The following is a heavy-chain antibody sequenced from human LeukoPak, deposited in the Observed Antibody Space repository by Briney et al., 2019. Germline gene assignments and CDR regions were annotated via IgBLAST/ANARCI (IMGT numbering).Heavy chain of an antibody. CDR3: ARLDSSWSFDY. CDR2: IYPGDSDT. D-gene: IGHD6-13*01. J-gene: IGHJ4*02. CDR1: GYSFTTYW. Sequence: PGESLKISCEGSGYSFTTYWIGWVRQMPGKGLEWMGIIYPGDSDTRYSPSFQGQVSISADKSISTANLQWSSLKTSDTAMYYCARLDSSWSFDYWGQGTLVTVSS. V-gene: IGHV5-51*01.